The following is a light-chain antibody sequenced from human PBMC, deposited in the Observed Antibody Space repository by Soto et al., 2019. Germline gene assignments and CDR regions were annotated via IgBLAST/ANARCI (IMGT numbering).Light chain of an antibody. V-gene: IGLV2-8*01. CDR2: EVS. Sequence: QSAMTQPPSASGSPGQSVTISCTGTSSDVGGYKYVSWYQQHPGKAPKIMIYEVSKRPSGAPDRFSGSKSGNTASLTVSGLQAQDEADYDCNSYAGSNNPYVFGTGTKLTVL. CDR3: NSYAGSNNPYV. J-gene: IGLJ1*01. CDR1: SSDVGGYKY.